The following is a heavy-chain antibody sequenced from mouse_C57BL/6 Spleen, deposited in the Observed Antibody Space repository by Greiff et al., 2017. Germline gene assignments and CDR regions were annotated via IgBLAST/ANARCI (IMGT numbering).Heavy chain of an antibody. D-gene: IGHD1-1*01. Sequence: EVQRVESGGGLVKPGGSLKLSCAASGFTFSDYGMHWVRQAPEKGLEWVAYISSGSSTIYYADTVKGRFTISRDNAKNTLFLQMTSLRSEDTAMYYCARRAYYGSSSYWYFDVWGTGTTVTVSS. J-gene: IGHJ1*03. V-gene: IGHV5-17*01. CDR2: ISSGSSTI. CDR1: GFTFSDYG. CDR3: ARRAYYGSSSYWYFDV.